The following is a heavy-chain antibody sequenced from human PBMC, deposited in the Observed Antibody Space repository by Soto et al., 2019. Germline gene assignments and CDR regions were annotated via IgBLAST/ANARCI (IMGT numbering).Heavy chain of an antibody. CDR3: AKVGYYYDSSGYYFDY. V-gene: IGHV3-23*01. J-gene: IGHJ4*02. CDR1: GFTFSSYA. D-gene: IGHD3-22*01. CDR2: ISGSGGST. Sequence: GGSLRLSCAASGFTFSSYAMSWARQAPGKGLEWVSAISGSGGSTYYADSVKGRFTISRDNSKNTLYLQMNSLRAEDTAVYYCAKVGYYYDSSGYYFDYWGQGTLVTVSS.